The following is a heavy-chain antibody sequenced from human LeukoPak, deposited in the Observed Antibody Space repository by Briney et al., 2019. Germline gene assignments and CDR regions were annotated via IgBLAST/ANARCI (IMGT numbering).Heavy chain of an antibody. CDR3: AKASYIGYYMDV. CDR2: ISWNSGSI. J-gene: IGHJ6*03. V-gene: IGHV3-9*03. CDR1: GFTFDDYA. D-gene: IGHD4-11*01. Sequence: PGGSLRLSCAASGFTFDDYAMHWVRQAPGKGLEWVSGISWNSGSIGYADSVKGRFTISRDNAKNSLYLQMNSLRAEDMALYYCAKASYIGYYMDVWGKGTTVTVSS.